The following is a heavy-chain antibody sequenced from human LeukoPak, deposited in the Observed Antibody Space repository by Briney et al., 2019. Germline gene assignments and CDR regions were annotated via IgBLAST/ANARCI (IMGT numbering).Heavy chain of an antibody. Sequence: GESLKISCKGFGYSFTSYWIAWVRQMPGQGLEWMGIIYPDDSNTIYGPSFQGHLEWSSLKASDTAIYYCARQGAAGKYYYYYMDVWGKGTTVTVSS. CDR3: ARQGAAGKYYYYYMDV. J-gene: IGHJ6*03. V-gene: IGHV5-51*01. D-gene: IGHD6-13*01. CDR2: IYPDDSNT. CDR1: GYSFTSYW.